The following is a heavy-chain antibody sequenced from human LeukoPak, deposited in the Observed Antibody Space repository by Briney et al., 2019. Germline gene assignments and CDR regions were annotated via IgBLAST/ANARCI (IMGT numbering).Heavy chain of an antibody. J-gene: IGHJ4*02. V-gene: IGHV1-18*04. Sequence: ASVKVSCKASGYTFTSYGISWVRQAPGQGLEWMGWISAYNGNTNYAQKLQGRVTMTTDTSTSTAYMELRSLRSDDTAVYYCARDAFIAATHGWSDYWGQGTLVTVSS. D-gene: IGHD6-6*01. CDR2: ISAYNGNT. CDR1: GYTFTSYG. CDR3: ARDAFIAATHGWSDY.